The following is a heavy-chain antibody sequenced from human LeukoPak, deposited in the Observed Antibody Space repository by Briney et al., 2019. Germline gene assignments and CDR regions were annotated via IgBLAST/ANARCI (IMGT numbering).Heavy chain of an antibody. J-gene: IGHJ1*01. CDR1: GFTFDDYA. CDR2: ISWNSGSI. D-gene: IGHD3-10*01. V-gene: IGHV3-9*01. CDR3: AKDKRSGSYQYFQH. Sequence: GRSLRLSCAASGFTFDDYAMHWVRHAPGKGLEWVSGISWNSGSIGYADSVKGRFTISRDNAKNSLYLQMNSLRAEDTALYYCAKDKRSGSYQYFQHWGQGTLVTVSS.